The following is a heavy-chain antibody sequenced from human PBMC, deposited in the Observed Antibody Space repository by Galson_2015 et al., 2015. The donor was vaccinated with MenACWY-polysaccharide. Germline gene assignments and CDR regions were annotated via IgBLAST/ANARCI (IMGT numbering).Heavy chain of an antibody. CDR3: AREPTYSGSFGWFDS. Sequence: ETLSLTCTVSHGSVSGVTDYWGWLWQSPGKGLEWIGYMSSNGRANRNPSLTSRVTISIDTSKNQFSLRLNSVTAADTAIYYCAREPTYSGSFGWFDSWGQGTLVTVSP. CDR2: MSSNGRA. CDR1: HGSVSGVTDY. J-gene: IGHJ5*01. D-gene: IGHD1-26*01. V-gene: IGHV4-61*01.